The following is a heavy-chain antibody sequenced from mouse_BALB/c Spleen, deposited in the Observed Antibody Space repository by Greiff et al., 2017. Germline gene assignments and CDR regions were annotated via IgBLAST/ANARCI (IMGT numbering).Heavy chain of an antibody. Sequence: QVQLQQPGAELVKPGAPVKLSCKASGYTFTSYWMNWVKQRPGRGLEWIGRIDPSDSETHYNQKFKDKATLTVDKSSSTAYIQLSSLTSEDSAVYYCARGYDYDAVYAMDYWGQGTSVTVSS. J-gene: IGHJ4*01. CDR3: ARGYDYDAVYAMDY. V-gene: IGHV1-69*02. CDR1: GYTFTSYW. CDR2: IDPSDSET. D-gene: IGHD2-4*01.